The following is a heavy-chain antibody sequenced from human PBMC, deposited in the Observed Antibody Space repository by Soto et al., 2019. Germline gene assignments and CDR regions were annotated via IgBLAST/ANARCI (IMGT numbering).Heavy chain of an antibody. CDR3: ARRWSGTDY. V-gene: IGHV4-59*01. Sequence: PSETLSLTCTVSGGSISSSYWNWIRQSPGKGLEWIGYVHHSGTTSYNPSLEGRATISLDTSKNQFSLRLSSVTAADTAVYYCARRWSGTDYWGQGTLVTVSS. CDR2: VHHSGTT. J-gene: IGHJ4*02. CDR1: GGSISSSY. D-gene: IGHD3-10*01.